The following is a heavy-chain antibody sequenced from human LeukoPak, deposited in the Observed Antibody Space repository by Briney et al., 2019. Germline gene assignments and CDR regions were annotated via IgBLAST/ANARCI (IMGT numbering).Heavy chain of an antibody. Sequence: GGSLRLSCAASGFTFDDYTTRWVRHAPGKGLEGVSLVSWDGGSTYYADSVKGRCTSSRDNSKNSPYLQMNSLRTEDTALYYFAKDILTFGVGAPYFDYRGQGTLVTVSS. CDR3: AKDILTFGVGAPYFDY. CDR1: GFTFDDYT. J-gene: IGHJ4*02. D-gene: IGHD3-16*01. CDR2: VSWDGGST. V-gene: IGHV3-43*01.